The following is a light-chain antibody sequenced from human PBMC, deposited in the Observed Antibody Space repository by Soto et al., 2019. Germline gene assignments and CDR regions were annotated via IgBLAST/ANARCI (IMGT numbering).Light chain of an antibody. Sequence: DIRMTQSPSSLSASVGDRVTITCRASQSISRFLNWYQQKPGKAPKLLIYDASSLQSGVPSRFSGSGSGTDFTLTISSLQPEDFATYYCQQSYSPPPITFGQGTRLEIK. CDR2: DAS. CDR3: QQSYSPPPIT. J-gene: IGKJ5*01. V-gene: IGKV1-39*01. CDR1: QSISRF.